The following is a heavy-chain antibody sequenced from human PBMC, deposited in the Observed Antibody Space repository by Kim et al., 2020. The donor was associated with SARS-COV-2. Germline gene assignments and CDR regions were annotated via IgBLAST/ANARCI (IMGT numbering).Heavy chain of an antibody. CDR3: ARADSLGLSAYYHIGY. CDR2: IYPGNSET. J-gene: IGHJ4*01. CDR1: GYSFSSFW. Sequence: GESLKISCKGSGYSFSSFWIGWVRQMPGKGLEWVGIIYPGNSETRYSPSFQGQVTILVDKADSTVYLQWSSLKASDTAMYYCARADSLGLSAYYHIGYWGQGTLV. D-gene: IGHD3-9*01. V-gene: IGHV5-51*01.